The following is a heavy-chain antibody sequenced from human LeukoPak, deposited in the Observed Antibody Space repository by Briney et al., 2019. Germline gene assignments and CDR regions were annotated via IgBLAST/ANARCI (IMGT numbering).Heavy chain of an antibody. Sequence: PGGSLRLSCAASGFTFSSYWMSWVRQAPGKGLEWVSSISSSSSYIYYADSVKGRFTISRDNAKNSLYLQMNSLRAEDTAVYYCARNVGYCSSTSCYFQGYYYYYYYMDVWGKGTTVTVSS. CDR3: ARNVGYCSSTSCYFQGYYYYYYYMDV. CDR1: GFTFSSYW. J-gene: IGHJ6*03. D-gene: IGHD2-2*01. CDR2: ISSSSSYI. V-gene: IGHV3-21*01.